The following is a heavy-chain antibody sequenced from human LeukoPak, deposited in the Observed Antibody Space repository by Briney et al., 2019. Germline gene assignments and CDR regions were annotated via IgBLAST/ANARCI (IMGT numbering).Heavy chain of an antibody. V-gene: IGHV1-18*01. D-gene: IGHD3-22*01. CDR2: ISAYNGNT. Sequence: ASXXVSCKASGYTFTSYGISWVRQAPGQGLEWMGWISAYNGNTNYAQKLQGGVTITTDTSTSKAYMELRSLRSDDTAVYYCARDITMIVVVPFYWGQGTLVTVSS. J-gene: IGHJ4*02. CDR1: GYTFTSYG. CDR3: ARDITMIVVVPFY.